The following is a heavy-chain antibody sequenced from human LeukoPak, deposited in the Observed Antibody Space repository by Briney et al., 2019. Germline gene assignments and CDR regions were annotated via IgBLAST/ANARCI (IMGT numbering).Heavy chain of an antibody. CDR3: ARETTTLDY. V-gene: IGHV3-33*01. CDR2: IWYDGSNK. Sequence: PGRSLRLSCAASGFTFSSYGMHWVRQAPGKGLEWVAVIWYDGSNKFYADSVKGRFTISRDNSKNTLYLQKNSLRAEDTAVYYCARETTTLDYWGQGTLVTVSS. D-gene: IGHD1-26*01. J-gene: IGHJ4*02. CDR1: GFTFSSYG.